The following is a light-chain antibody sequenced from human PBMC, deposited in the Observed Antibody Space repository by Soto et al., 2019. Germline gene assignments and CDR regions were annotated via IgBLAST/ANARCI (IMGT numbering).Light chain of an antibody. V-gene: IGKV1-5*03. J-gene: IGKJ2*01. CDR3: QQYNSYSEYT. CDR1: QSISSR. CDR2: KAS. Sequence: DIQMTQSPSTLSASVGDRVTITCRASQSISSRLALYKQKPGKAPTLLIYKASSLESGVPSRFSGSGSGTGFTLTISSLQPDDFATYYCQQYNSYSEYTFGQGTKLEIK.